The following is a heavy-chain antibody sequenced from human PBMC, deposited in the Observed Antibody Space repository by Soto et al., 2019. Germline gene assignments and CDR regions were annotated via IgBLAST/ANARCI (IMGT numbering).Heavy chain of an antibody. CDR2: ISAYNGNT. J-gene: IGHJ4*02. V-gene: IGHV1-18*01. Sequence: ASVKVSCKASGYTFTSYGISWVRQAPGQGLEWMGWISAYNGNTNYAQKLQGRVTMTTDTSTSTAYMELRSLRSDDTAVYYCARRAETNGWNGFGADKYYFDFWGQGTLVTVSS. CDR3: ARRAETNGWNGFGADKYYFDF. CDR1: GYTFTSYG. D-gene: IGHD1-1*01.